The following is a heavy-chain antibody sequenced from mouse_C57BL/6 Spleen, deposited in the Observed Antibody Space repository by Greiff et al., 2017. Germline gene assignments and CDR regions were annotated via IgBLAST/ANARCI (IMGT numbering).Heavy chain of an antibody. CDR3: ARTYYGSSYRYFDV. CDR2: INPSSGYT. CDR1: GYTFTSYT. Sequence: QVQLQQSGAELARPGASVKMSCKASGYTFTSYTMHWVKQRPGQGLEWIGYINPSSGYTKYNQKFKDKATLTADKSSSTAYMQLSSLTSEDSAVYYYARTYYGSSYRYFDVWGTGTTVTVSS. J-gene: IGHJ1*03. D-gene: IGHD1-1*01. V-gene: IGHV1-4*01.